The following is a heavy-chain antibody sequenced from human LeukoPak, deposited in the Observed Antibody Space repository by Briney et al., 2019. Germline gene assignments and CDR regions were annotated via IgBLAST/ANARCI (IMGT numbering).Heavy chain of an antibody. J-gene: IGHJ4*02. CDR2: IYSGGST. Sequence: SGGSLRFSCAASGFTVSSNYMSWVRQAPGKGLEWVSVIYSGGSTYYADSVKGRFTISRDNSKNTLYLQMNSLRAEDTAVYYCASGYYYDSSGHWGQGTLVTVSS. V-gene: IGHV3-53*01. CDR1: GFTVSSNY. D-gene: IGHD3-22*01. CDR3: ASGYYYDSSGH.